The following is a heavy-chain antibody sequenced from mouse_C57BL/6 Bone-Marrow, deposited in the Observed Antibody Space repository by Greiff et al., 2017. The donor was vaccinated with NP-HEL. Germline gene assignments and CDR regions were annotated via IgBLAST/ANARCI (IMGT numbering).Heavy chain of an antibody. V-gene: IGHV7-1*01. D-gene: IGHD2-5*01. CDR3: ARDGSNFWYFDV. CDR2: SRNKANDYTT. J-gene: IGHJ1*03. Sequence: EVQRVESGGGLVQSGRSLRLSCATSGFTFSDFYMEWVRQAPGKGLEWIAASRNKANDYTTEYSASVKGRFIVSRDTSLSILYLQMNALRAEDTAIYYCARDGSNFWYFDVWGTGTTVTVSS. CDR1: GFTFSDFY.